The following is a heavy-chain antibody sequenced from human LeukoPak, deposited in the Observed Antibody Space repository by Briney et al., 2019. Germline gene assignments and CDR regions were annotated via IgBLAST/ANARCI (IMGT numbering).Heavy chain of an antibody. CDR2: IYYSGST. D-gene: IGHD1-26*01. V-gene: IGHV4-59*08. Sequence: PSETLSLTCTVSGGSISSYYWSWIRHPPGKGLEWIGYIYYSGSTHYNPSLKSRVTISVDTSKNQFSLKLSSVTAADTAVYYCARHSGSYPHYFDYWGQGTLVTVSS. J-gene: IGHJ4*02. CDR3: ARHSGSYPHYFDY. CDR1: GGSISSYY.